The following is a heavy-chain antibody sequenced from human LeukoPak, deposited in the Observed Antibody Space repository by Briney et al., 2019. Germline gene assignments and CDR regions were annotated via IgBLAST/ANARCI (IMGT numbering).Heavy chain of an antibody. CDR1: GFTFSSYA. V-gene: IGHV3-23*01. CDR3: AKAMLSGELDY. CDR2: ISASGAST. J-gene: IGHJ4*02. D-gene: IGHD7-27*01. Sequence: PGGSLRLSCAASGFTFSSYAMSWVRQAPGKGLEWVSAISASGASTYYTDSVKGRFTISRDNSKNTLYLQMNSLRAEDTAVYYCAKAMLSGELDYWGQGTLVTVSS.